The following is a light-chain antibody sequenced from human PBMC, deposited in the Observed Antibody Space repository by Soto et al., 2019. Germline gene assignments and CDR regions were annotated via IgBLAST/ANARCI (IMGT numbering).Light chain of an antibody. V-gene: IGKV1-39*01. J-gene: IGKJ3*01. CDR1: QNISHV. CDR3: QQSYRSPLN. CDR2: GTS. Sequence: DIQMTQSPLSLSASVGESVTITCRASQNISHVLNWYQQKPGKPPRLLIFGTSNLQSGVPSRFRGSRSETDFSLTISGLKPEDFSTYICQQSYRSPLNFGPGTRVA.